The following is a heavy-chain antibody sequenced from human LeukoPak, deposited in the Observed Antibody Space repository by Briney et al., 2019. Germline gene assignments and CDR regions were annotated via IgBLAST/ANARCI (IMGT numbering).Heavy chain of an antibody. CDR2: ITGSGGST. CDR1: GFTFDNFA. D-gene: IGHD3-10*01. V-gene: IGHV3-23*01. CDR3: ARELFDFEY. J-gene: IGHJ4*02. Sequence: PGGSLRLSCAPSGFTFDNFAMTWVRQAPGKGLVWVSEITGSGGSTYYADSVKGRFTISRDNSKNTLYLQMNSLRAEDTAIYYCARELFDFEYWGQGTLVTVSS.